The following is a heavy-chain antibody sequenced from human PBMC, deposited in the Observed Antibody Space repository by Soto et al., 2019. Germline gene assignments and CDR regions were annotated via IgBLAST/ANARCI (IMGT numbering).Heavy chain of an antibody. CDR2: IGSGGDT. V-gene: IGHV3-13*01. D-gene: IGHD3-9*01. CDR3: TRKTPPTGMEV. J-gene: IGHJ6*02. Sequence: ESGGGLVQPGGSLRLSCAASEFTLSSYDIHWVRQATGEGLAWVSGIGSGGDTHYADSVKGRFIISREDGKNSLYLQMNNLRVGDTAVYYCTRKTPPTGMEVWGQGATVTVSS. CDR1: EFTLSSYD.